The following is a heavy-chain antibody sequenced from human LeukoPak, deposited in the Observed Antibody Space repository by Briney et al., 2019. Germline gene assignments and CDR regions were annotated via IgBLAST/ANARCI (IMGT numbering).Heavy chain of an antibody. V-gene: IGHV1-18*01. J-gene: IGHJ5*02. CDR2: ISAYNGNT. Sequence: ASVKVSCKASGYTFTSYGISWVRQAPGQGLEWMGWISAYNGNTNYAQKLQGRVTMTTDTSTSTAYMELRSLRSDDTAVYYCARVTMVRGFYWFDPWGQGTLVTVSS. CDR1: GYTFTSYG. D-gene: IGHD3-10*01. CDR3: ARVTMVRGFYWFDP.